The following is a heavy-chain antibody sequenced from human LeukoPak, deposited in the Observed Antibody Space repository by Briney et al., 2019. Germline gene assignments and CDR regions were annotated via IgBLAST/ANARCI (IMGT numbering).Heavy chain of an antibody. J-gene: IGHJ4*02. D-gene: IGHD5-12*01. CDR3: AKASGFLLYYFDY. V-gene: IGHV1-2*02. Sequence: ASVKVSCKASGYTFTGYYMHWVRQAPGQGLEWMGWINPNSGGTNYAQKFQGRVTMTRDTSISTAYRELSRLRSDDTAVYYCAKASGFLLYYFDYWGQGTLVTVSS. CDR2: INPNSGGT. CDR1: GYTFTGYY.